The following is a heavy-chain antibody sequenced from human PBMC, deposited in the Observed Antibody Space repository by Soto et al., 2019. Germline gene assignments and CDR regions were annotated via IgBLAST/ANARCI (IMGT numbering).Heavy chain of an antibody. Sequence: QVQLQESGPGLVKPSETLSLTCTVSGGSISSYYWSWIRQPPGKGLEWIGYIYYSGSTNYNPSLKSRVTISVDTSKNQFSLKLSSVTAADTAVYYCARVKGSSWYRPGYNWFDPWGQGTLVTVSS. CDR1: GGSISSYY. V-gene: IGHV4-59*01. CDR3: ARVKGSSWYRPGYNWFDP. CDR2: IYYSGST. J-gene: IGHJ5*02. D-gene: IGHD6-13*01.